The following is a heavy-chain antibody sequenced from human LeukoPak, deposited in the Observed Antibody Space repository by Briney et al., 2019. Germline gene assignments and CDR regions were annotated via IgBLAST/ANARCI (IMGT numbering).Heavy chain of an antibody. CDR1: GYTFTSHF. CDR2: INPRGGST. CDR3: ARDAAEYYYDSSGYCYFDY. Sequence: ASVKVSCKASGYTFTSHFMHWVRQAPGQGLEWMGIINPRGGSTSYTQKFQGRVTMTRDTSISTAYMELSRLRSDDTAVYYCARDAAEYYYDSSGYCYFDYWGQGTLVTVSS. J-gene: IGHJ4*02. V-gene: IGHV1-46*01. D-gene: IGHD3-22*01.